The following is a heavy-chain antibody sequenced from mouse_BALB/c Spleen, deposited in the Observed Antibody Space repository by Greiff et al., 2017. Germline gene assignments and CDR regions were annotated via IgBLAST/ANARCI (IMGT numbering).Heavy chain of an antibody. Sequence: EVHLVESGGGLVQPGGSLRLSCATSGFTFTDYYMSWVRQPPGKALEWLGFIRNKANGYTTEYSASVKGRFTISRDNSQSILYLQMNTLRAEDSASYYCARDTQLGRFAYWGQGTLVTVSA. D-gene: IGHD4-1*02. CDR1: GFTFTDYY. CDR2: IRNKANGYTT. J-gene: IGHJ3*01. V-gene: IGHV7-3*02. CDR3: ARDTQLGRFAY.